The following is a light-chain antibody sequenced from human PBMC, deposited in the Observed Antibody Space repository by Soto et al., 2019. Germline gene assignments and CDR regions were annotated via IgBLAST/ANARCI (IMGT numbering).Light chain of an antibody. CDR2: DAS. Sequence: EIVLTQSPATLSLSPGERATLSCRASQSVFSSLAWYQQKPGQAPRLLISDASNRATGVPARFSGSGSGTDFTLTISSLEPEDFAVYYCQQSNILPLTFGGGTKVDIK. J-gene: IGKJ4*01. CDR1: QSVFSS. CDR3: QQSNILPLT. V-gene: IGKV3-11*01.